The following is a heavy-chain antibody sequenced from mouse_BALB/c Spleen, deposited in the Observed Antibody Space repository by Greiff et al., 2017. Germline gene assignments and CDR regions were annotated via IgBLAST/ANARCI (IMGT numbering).Heavy chain of an antibody. Sequence: EVHLVESGGGLVQPGGSRKLSCAASGFTFSSFGMHWVRQAPEKGLEWVAYISSGSSTIYYADTVKGRFTISRDNPKNTLFLQMTSLRSEDTAMYYCARRGGNYEYYYAMDYWGQGTSVTVSS. CDR1: GFTFSSFG. D-gene: IGHD2-1*01. V-gene: IGHV5-17*02. CDR2: ISSGSSTI. J-gene: IGHJ4*01. CDR3: ARRGGNYEYYYAMDY.